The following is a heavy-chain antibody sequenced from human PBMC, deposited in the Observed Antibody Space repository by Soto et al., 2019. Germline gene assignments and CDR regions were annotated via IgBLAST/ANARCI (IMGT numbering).Heavy chain of an antibody. CDR2: VNSKTEGGTV. Sequence: VQLVESGGGLVKPGGSLRLSCAASGFTFNNAWMSWVRQAPGKGLEWVGRVNSKTEGGTVDYAAPVKGRFSISRDDSTNTLYVQMNSLRPEDTAVYYCAAMSGHISVWFDHWGQGTLVTFSS. V-gene: IGHV3-15*01. CDR3: AAMSGHISVWFDH. D-gene: IGHD3-22*01. CDR1: GFTFNNAW. J-gene: IGHJ5*02.